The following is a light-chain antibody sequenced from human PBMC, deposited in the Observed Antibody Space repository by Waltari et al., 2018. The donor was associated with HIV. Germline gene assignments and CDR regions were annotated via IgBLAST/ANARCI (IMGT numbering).Light chain of an antibody. V-gene: IGLV2-23*01. J-gene: IGLJ3*02. Sequence: QSALTQPASVSGSPGQSITISCTGTSSDVGSYNVVSWYQQHPGKAPKLMIYEDNNRPSGVSNRFSGSQSGNTASLTISGLQAEDEADYSCCSYAGSSTWVFGGGTKLTVL. CDR3: CSYAGSSTWV. CDR1: SSDVGSYNV. CDR2: EDN.